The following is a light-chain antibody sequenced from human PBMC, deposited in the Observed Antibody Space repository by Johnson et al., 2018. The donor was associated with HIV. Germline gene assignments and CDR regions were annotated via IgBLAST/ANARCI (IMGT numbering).Light chain of an antibody. Sequence: QSVLTQPPSVSAAPGQKVTISCSGSSSNIGNNYVSWYQQLPGTAPKLLIYENNKRPSGIPYRFSGSKSGASATLAITGLQTGDEADYYCGTWDNSLKAEVFGTGTKVTVL. V-gene: IGLV1-51*02. J-gene: IGLJ1*01. CDR1: SSNIGNNY. CDR3: GTWDNSLKAEV. CDR2: ENN.